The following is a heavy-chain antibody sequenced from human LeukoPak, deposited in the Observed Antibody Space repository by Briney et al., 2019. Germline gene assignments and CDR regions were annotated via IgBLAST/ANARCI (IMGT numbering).Heavy chain of an antibody. D-gene: IGHD6-13*01. CDR2: ISAYNGNT. CDR3: ARLLAAYYYYMDV. CDR1: GYXFTSYG. J-gene: IGHJ6*03. V-gene: IGHV1-18*01. Sequence: ASXXXXCKAXGYXFTSYGISWVRQAPGQGLEWMGWISAYNGNTNYAQKLQGRVTMTTDTSTSTAYMELRSLRSDDTAVYYCARLLAAYYYYMDVWGKGTTVTVSS.